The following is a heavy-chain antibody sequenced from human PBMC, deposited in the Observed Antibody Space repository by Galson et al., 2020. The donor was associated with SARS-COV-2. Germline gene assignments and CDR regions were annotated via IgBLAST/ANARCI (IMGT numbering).Heavy chain of an antibody. CDR3: ASLKYGDYFNYQNYGLDV. V-gene: IGHV1-18*01. CDR2: SSAFNGDT. Sequence: ASVKVSCKASGYSYPSYRITWVRQAPGQGFEWLGWSSAFNGDTKYAQKVQDRVTMTTDTSTNTGYMELRRLRSDDTAVYYCASLKYGDYFNYQNYGLDVWGQGTSVTVS. D-gene: IGHD3-22*01. CDR1: GYSYPSYR. J-gene: IGHJ6*02.